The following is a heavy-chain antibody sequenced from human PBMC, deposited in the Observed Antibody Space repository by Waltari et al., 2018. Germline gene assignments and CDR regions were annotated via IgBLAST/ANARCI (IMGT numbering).Heavy chain of an antibody. D-gene: IGHD6-19*01. J-gene: IGHJ5*02. CDR3: AREGGIAVAGNNWFDP. CDR2: INAGNGNT. Sequence: RQAPGQRLEWMGWINAGNGNTKYSQKFQGRVTITRDTSASTAYMELSSLRSEDTAVYYCAREGGIAVAGNNWFDPWGQGTLVTVSS. V-gene: IGHV1-3*01.